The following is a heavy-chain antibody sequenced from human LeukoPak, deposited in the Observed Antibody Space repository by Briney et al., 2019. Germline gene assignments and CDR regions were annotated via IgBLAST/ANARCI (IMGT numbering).Heavy chain of an antibody. Sequence: HSQTLSLTCAISEYSVSSNSAAWNWTRQSPSRGLEWLGRTYYRSKWYYDYAVSVKSRITINPDTSKNQFSLQLNSVTPEDTAVYYCARGPQLVDYYYIDVWGKGTTVTVSS. D-gene: IGHD6-13*01. CDR3: ARGPQLVDYYYIDV. CDR2: TYYRSKWYY. J-gene: IGHJ6*03. V-gene: IGHV6-1*01. CDR1: EYSVSSNSAA.